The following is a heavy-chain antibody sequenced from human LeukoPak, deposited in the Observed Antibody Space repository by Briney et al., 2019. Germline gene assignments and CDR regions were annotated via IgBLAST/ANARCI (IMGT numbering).Heavy chain of an antibody. CDR1: GGSFSGYY. J-gene: IGHJ6*02. Sequence: SETLSLTCAVYGGSFSGYYWSWIRQPPRKGLEWIGEINHSGSTNYNPSLKSRVTISVDTSKNQFSLKMSSVTAADTAVYYCARGRHRYCSSTSCYPRHYYYYGMDVWGQGTTVTVSS. CDR3: ARGRHRYCSSTSCYPRHYYYYGMDV. CDR2: INHSGST. V-gene: IGHV4-34*01. D-gene: IGHD2-2*01.